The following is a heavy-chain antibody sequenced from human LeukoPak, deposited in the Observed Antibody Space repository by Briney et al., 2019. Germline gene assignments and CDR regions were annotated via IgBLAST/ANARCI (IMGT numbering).Heavy chain of an antibody. D-gene: IGHD6-13*01. CDR3: ARDLAAVRGLDP. V-gene: IGHV4-30-2*01. CDR1: GGSISSGGYY. CDR2: IYHSGST. J-gene: IGHJ5*02. Sequence: SETLSLTCTVSGGSISSGGYYWSWIRQPPGKGLEWIGYIYHSGSTYYNPSLKSRVTISVDRSKNQFSLKLSSVTAADTAVYYCARDLAAVRGLDPWGQGTLVTVSS.